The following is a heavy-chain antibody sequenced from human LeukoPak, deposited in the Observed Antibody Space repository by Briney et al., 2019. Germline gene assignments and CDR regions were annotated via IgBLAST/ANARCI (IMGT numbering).Heavy chain of an antibody. CDR1: GYTFTSYG. D-gene: IGHD6-6*01. V-gene: IGHV1-18*03. CDR2: ISAYNGNT. Sequence: GASVKVSCKASGYTFTSYGISWVRQAPGQGLEWMGWISAYNGNTNYAQEFQGRVTITRDTSASTAYMELSSLRSEDMAVYYCARDGSSSVPYYYYYMDVWGKGTTVTVSS. J-gene: IGHJ6*03. CDR3: ARDGSSSVPYYYYYMDV.